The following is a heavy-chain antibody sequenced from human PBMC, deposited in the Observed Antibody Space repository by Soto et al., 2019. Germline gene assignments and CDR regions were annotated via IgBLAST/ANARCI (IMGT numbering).Heavy chain of an antibody. D-gene: IGHD2-2*01. CDR1: GFTFSNYP. V-gene: IGHV3-23*01. J-gene: IGHJ4*02. CDR3: AKDPYCSSISCYAGNFYY. Sequence: EVQLLESGGGLVQPGGSLRLSCAASGFTFSNYPMSWVRQAPGKGLEWVSYISDSGGTTYYADSVKGRFTISRDNSKNTLYLQMNSLRAEDTAVYYCAKDPYCSSISCYAGNFYYWGQGALVTVSS. CDR2: ISDSGGTT.